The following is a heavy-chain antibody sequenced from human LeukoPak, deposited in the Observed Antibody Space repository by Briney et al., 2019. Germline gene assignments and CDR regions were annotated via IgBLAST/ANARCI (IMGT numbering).Heavy chain of an antibody. J-gene: IGHJ6*02. CDR3: ARGSMGGSGSYYRDYYYGMDV. CDR1: GGSISTYY. V-gene: IGHV4-4*07. Sequence: SETLSLTCTVSGGSISTYYWTWIRQPAGEGLEWIGRIINGGSTNYNPSLKSRLTMSVDTSKNQFSLKLNSVTAADTAVYYCARGSMGGSGSYYRDYYYGMDVWGQGTTVTVSS. CDR2: IINGGST. D-gene: IGHD3-10*01.